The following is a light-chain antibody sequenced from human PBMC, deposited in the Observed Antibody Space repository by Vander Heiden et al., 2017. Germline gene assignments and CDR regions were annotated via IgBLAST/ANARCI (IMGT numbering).Light chain of an antibody. J-gene: IGKJ1*01. Sequence: DIQLTQSPSSLSSSVGDRVTITCQASQDITHGLTWYQQKSGEAPKRLIFHTSTLLRGVPSRFVGSGSDTEFIPIVISLQPEDVVTYYCFQQSRDLPLTFGRGTKVEVK. CDR1: QDITHG. CDR2: HTS. CDR3: FQQSRDLPLT. V-gene: IGKV1-17*01.